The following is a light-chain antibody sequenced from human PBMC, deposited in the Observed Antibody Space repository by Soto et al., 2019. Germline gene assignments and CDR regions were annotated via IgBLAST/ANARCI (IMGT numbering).Light chain of an antibody. CDR1: QSIGRW. Sequence: DIQMTQSPSTLSASVGDTVTVTCRASQSIGRWLAWYQQKPGKAPKLLIFDASTLENGVPARFSGSRSGPEFTLTINSLQPDDFATYYCQQYHIYSGTFGQGTKVDIK. CDR2: DAS. V-gene: IGKV1-5*01. J-gene: IGKJ1*01. CDR3: QQYHIYSGT.